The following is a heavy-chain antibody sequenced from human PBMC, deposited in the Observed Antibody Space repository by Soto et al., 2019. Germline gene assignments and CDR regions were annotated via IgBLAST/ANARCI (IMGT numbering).Heavy chain of an antibody. CDR3: AKVGYDILTGYFTPPFDY. Sequence: QVQLVGSGGGVVQPGRSLRLPCAASGFTFSSYGMHWVRQAPGKGLEWVAVISYDGSNKYYADSVKGRFTISRDNSKNTLYLQMNSLRAEDTAVYYCAKVGYDILTGYFTPPFDYWGQGTLVTVSS. CDR1: GFTFSSYG. J-gene: IGHJ4*02. V-gene: IGHV3-30*18. D-gene: IGHD3-9*01. CDR2: ISYDGSNK.